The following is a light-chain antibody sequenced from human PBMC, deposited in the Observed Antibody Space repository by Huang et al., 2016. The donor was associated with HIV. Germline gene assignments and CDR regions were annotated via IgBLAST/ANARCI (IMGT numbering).Light chain of an antibody. V-gene: IGKV1-6*01. CDR2: AAS. CDR1: PGIRND. J-gene: IGKJ1*01. Sequence: AIQMTQSPSSLSASVGDRVTITCRASPGIRNDLSWYQQKPGKAPKLLIYAASTLQTGVPSRFSGGGSGTDFTLTISSLQPEEFATYYCLQDHGYPRTFGQGTKVEIK. CDR3: LQDHGYPRT.